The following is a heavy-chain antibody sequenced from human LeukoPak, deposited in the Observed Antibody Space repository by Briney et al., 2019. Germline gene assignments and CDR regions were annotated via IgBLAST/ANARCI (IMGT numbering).Heavy chain of an antibody. CDR2: INPSGGST. J-gene: IGHJ4*02. Sequence: ASVKVSCKASGYTFTSYYMHWVRQAPGQGLEWMGIINPSGGSTSYAQKFQGRVTMTRDTSTSTVYMELSSLRSEDAAVYYCARDVGGWYEILLFWGQGTLVTVSS. CDR1: GYTFTSYY. D-gene: IGHD6-19*01. CDR3: ARDVGGWYEILLF. V-gene: IGHV1-46*01.